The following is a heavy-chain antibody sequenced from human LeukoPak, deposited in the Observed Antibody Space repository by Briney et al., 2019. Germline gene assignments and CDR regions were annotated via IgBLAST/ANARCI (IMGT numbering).Heavy chain of an antibody. D-gene: IGHD1-26*01. J-gene: IGHJ4*02. V-gene: IGHV4-39*01. Sequence: SETLSLTCTVSGGSISRTSYYWGWIRQAPGKGLEWIGSIYYSGSTYYNPSLKSRVTISLDTSKNQFSLKLSSVTASDTAVYYCARHSPSSGTCWIFDYWDQGTLVTVSS. CDR3: ARHSPSSGTCWIFDY. CDR2: IYYSGST. CDR1: GGSISRTSYY.